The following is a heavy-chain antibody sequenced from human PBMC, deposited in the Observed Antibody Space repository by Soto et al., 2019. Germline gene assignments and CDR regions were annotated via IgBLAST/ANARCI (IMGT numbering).Heavy chain of an antibody. V-gene: IGHV4-31*01. CDR2: IYYSGNT. Sequence: QVQLQESGPGLVKPSQTLSLTCTVSGGSISSGGYYWSWIRQHPGKGLEWIGYIYYSGNTYYNPSLKSPVTRSVDTSKHRFSLKLSSVTAADPAVYYCAREGGLAVTDWGQGTLVTVSS. J-gene: IGHJ4*02. CDR1: GGSISSGGYY. D-gene: IGHD3-16*01. CDR3: AREGGLAVTD.